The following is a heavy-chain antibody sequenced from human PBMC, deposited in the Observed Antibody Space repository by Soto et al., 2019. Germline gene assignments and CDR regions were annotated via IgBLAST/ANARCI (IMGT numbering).Heavy chain of an antibody. Sequence: QVQLVQSGAEVKKPGSSVKVSCKASGGTFSSYAISWVRQAPGQGLEWMGGIIPIFGTANYAQKFQGRVTITADESTSTAYMELSSLRSEDTAVYYCARAYYSNYGKDYDGMDVWGQGTTVTVSS. D-gene: IGHD4-4*01. CDR3: ARAYYSNYGKDYDGMDV. CDR2: IIPIFGTA. CDR1: GGTFSSYA. J-gene: IGHJ6*02. V-gene: IGHV1-69*01.